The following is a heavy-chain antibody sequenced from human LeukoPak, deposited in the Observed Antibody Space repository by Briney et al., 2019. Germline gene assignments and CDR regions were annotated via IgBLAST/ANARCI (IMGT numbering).Heavy chain of an antibody. D-gene: IGHD1-26*01. J-gene: IGHJ4*02. V-gene: IGHV3-7*01. CDR3: ARSPGMNTGSYEDYFDY. CDR2: IKRDGSEK. Sequence: GGSPRPSCAASGFTFSSYWMSWVRQAPGKGLERVANIKRDGSEKYYVDSVKGRFTISRDNANNSLYLQINSLRAEDTAVYYCARSPGMNTGSYEDYFDYWGQGTLVTVSS. CDR1: GFTFSSYW.